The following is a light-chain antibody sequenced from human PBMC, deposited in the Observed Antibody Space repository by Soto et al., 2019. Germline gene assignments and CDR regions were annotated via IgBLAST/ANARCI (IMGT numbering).Light chain of an antibody. Sequence: EIVLTQSPATLSLSPGERATLSCRASQIVSRYLAWYQQKPGQAPRLLIYDASSRATGIPARFSGSGSGTEFTLTISSRDPEDFAVYYCQQRSNWPVTFGQGTRVDIK. CDR1: QIVSRY. CDR3: QQRSNWPVT. V-gene: IGKV3-11*01. CDR2: DAS. J-gene: IGKJ1*01.